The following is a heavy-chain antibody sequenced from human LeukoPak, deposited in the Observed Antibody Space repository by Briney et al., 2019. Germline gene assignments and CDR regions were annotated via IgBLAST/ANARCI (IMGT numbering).Heavy chain of an antibody. CDR3: AKTYMWSIDAFHI. J-gene: IGHJ3*02. D-gene: IGHD2-8*02. CDR2: ITARADST. CDR1: GFTFSNYA. V-gene: IGHV3-23*01. Sequence: SGGSLRLSCAASGFTFSNYAMSWVRQAPGKGLEWVSGITARADSTYYADSVKGRVTISRDNSKNTLLLQLNSLRAEDAAVYYCAKTYMWSIDAFHIWGQGTMVTVSS.